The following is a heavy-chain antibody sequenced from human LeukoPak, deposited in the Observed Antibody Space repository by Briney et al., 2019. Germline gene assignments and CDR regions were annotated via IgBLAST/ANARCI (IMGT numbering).Heavy chain of an antibody. V-gene: IGHV3-23*01. D-gene: IGHD2-21*02. CDR1: GFTFSKNW. J-gene: IGHJ4*02. Sequence: QPGGSLRLSCVASGFTFSKNWMHWVRQAPGKGLEWVSAISGSGGSTYYADSVKGRFTISRDNSKNTLYLQMNSLRAEDTAVYYCANQGDWTYGLFDYWGQGTLVTVSS. CDR3: ANQGDWTYGLFDY. CDR2: ISGSGGST.